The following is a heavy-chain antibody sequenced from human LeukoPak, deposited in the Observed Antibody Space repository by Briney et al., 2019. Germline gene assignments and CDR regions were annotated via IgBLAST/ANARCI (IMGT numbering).Heavy chain of an antibody. V-gene: IGHV3-73*01. Sequence: GGSLRLSCAASRFTFSGSAMHWVRQASGKGLEWVGRIRSKANSYATVYAVSVKGRFTISRDDSKNTAYLQMNSLKTEDTAVYYCTRTSDILTGYTPREAYYYYYHMDVWGKGTTVTISS. CDR2: IRSKANSYAT. CDR1: RFTFSGSA. CDR3: TRTSDILTGYTPREAYYYYYHMDV. J-gene: IGHJ6*03. D-gene: IGHD3-9*01.